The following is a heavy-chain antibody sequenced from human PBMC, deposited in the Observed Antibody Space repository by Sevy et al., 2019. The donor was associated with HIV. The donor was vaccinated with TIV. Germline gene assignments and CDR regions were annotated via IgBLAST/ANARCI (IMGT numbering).Heavy chain of an antibody. CDR3: ARARLGPLGSLDS. D-gene: IGHD3-10*01. V-gene: IGHV1-2*02. CDR2: VNPRNGGT. J-gene: IGHJ4*02. CDR1: GYTFTGQY. Sequence: ASVKVSCKASGYTFTGQYIHWVRQVPGQWLEWVGWVNPRNGGTKTAQSFEGRVTLTRDTSISTANLEMGSLTSDDTAVYFCARARLGPLGSLDSWGQGTLVTVSS.